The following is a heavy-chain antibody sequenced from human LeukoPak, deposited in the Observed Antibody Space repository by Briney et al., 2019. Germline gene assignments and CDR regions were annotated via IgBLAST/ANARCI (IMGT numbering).Heavy chain of an antibody. CDR1: GFTFSSYA. J-gene: IGHJ2*01. CDR3: AKELVWFGESQSYFDH. Sequence: GGSLRLSCAASGFTFSSYAMNWVRQAPGKGLEWVSSIINSGGTTYYADSVKGRFTISRDNSKNTLYLRMNSLRAEDTAVYYCAKELVWFGESQSYFDHWGRGTLVTVSS. CDR2: IINSGGTT. V-gene: IGHV3-23*01. D-gene: IGHD3-10*01.